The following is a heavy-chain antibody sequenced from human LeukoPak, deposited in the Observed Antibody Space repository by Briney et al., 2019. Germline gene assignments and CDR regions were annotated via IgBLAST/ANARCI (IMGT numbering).Heavy chain of an antibody. CDR1: GYTFTSYD. CDR3: ARASYYYYYMDV. V-gene: IGHV1-8*01. CDR2: MHPNSGNT. J-gene: IGHJ6*03. Sequence: ASVKVSCKASGYTFTSYDINWVRQATGQGREWMGWMHPNSGNTGYAQKFQGRVTMTRNTSISTAYMELSSLRSEDTAVYYCARASYYYYYMDVWGKETTVTVSS.